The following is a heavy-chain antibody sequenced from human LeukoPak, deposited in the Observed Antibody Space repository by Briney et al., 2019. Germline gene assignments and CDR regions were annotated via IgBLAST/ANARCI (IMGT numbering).Heavy chain of an antibody. CDR1: GGSISSGGYY. D-gene: IGHD4-17*01. V-gene: IGHV4-30-2*01. Sequence: SQTLSLTCAVSGGSISSGGYYWSWIRQPPGKGLEWIGYIYHSGSTYYNPSLKSRVTISVDRSKNQFSLKLSSVTAADTAVYYCARARFPTLFDYWGQGTLVTVSS. CDR3: ARARFPTLFDY. CDR2: IYHSGST. J-gene: IGHJ4*02.